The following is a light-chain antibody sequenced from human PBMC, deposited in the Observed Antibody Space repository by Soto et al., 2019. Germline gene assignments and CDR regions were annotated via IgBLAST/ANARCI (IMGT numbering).Light chain of an antibody. V-gene: IGKV1-5*01. J-gene: IGKJ1*01. CDR3: QQYNSYSWT. Sequence: DIQMTQSPSTLSASVGDTVTITCRASQNINTWLAWYQQKPGKAPKLLIYDASSLESGVPSRFSGSGSGTEFTLTISSLQPDDFATYYCQQYNSYSWTFGQGTKVEIK. CDR1: QNINTW. CDR2: DAS.